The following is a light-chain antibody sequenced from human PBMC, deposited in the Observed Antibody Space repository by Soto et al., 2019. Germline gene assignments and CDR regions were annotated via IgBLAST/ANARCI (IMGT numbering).Light chain of an antibody. CDR2: EAT. CDR3: CAYAGSGTVV. Sequence: QSVLTQPASVSGSPEQSITISCTGTSSDVGGYNLVSWYQQHPGKAPKVMIYEATKRPSGVSNRFSGSKSGNTASLTISGLQAEDEADYYCCAYAGSGTVVFGGGTKLTVL. J-gene: IGLJ3*02. V-gene: IGLV2-23*02. CDR1: SSDVGGYNL.